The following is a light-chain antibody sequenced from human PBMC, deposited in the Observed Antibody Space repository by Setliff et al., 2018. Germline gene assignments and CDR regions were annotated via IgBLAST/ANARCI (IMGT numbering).Light chain of an antibody. CDR3: SSYTVGSTLSV. V-gene: IGLV2-14*03. CDR1: SSDVGGYDY. J-gene: IGLJ1*01. CDR2: DVT. Sequence: QSALAQPASVSGSPGQSITFSCTVSSSDVGGYDYVSWYQQHPGKAPKLLIYDVTNRPSGVSNRFSGSKSGNTASLTISGLQAEDEAEYFCSSYTVGSTLSVFGTGTKVTVL.